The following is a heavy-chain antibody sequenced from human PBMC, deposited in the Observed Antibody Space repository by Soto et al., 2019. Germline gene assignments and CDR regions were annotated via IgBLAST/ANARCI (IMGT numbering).Heavy chain of an antibody. J-gene: IGHJ4*02. CDR2: ISSSGSTI. Sequence: GGSLRLSCAASGFTFSSYEMNWARQAPGKGLEWVSYISSSGSTIYYADSVKGRFTISRDNAKNSLYLQMNSLRAEDTAVYYCARDGAARSYFDYWGQGTLVTVSS. CDR3: ARDGAARSYFDY. V-gene: IGHV3-48*03. CDR1: GFTFSSYE. D-gene: IGHD6-6*01.